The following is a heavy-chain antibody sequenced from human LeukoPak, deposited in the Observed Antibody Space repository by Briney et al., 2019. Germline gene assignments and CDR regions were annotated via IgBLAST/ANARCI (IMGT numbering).Heavy chain of an antibody. V-gene: IGHV3-23*01. CDR2: ISGSGGST. D-gene: IGHD2-2*01. CDR3: AKGRGEAPYCSSTSCYGGLDY. CDR1: GFTFSSYA. Sequence: GGSLRLSCAASGFTFSSYAMSWVRQAPGKGLEWVSAISGSGGSTYYADSVKGRFTISRDNSKNTLYLQMNSLRAEDTAVYYCAKGRGEAPYCSSTSCYGGLDYWGQGTLVTVSS. J-gene: IGHJ4*02.